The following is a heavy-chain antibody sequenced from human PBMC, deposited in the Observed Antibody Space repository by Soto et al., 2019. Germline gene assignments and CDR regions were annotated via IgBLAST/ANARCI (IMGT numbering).Heavy chain of an antibody. CDR3: AKDRSEYSGYDKFDY. CDR1: GFTFSSYA. V-gene: IGHV3-23*01. J-gene: IGHJ4*02. CDR2: ISGSGGST. D-gene: IGHD5-12*01. Sequence: EVQLLESGGGLVQPGGSLRLSCAASGFTFSSYAMSWVRQAPGKGLEWVSAISGSGGSTYYADYVKGRFTISRDNSKNMLYLQMNSLRAEDTAVYYCAKDRSEYSGYDKFDYWGQGTLVTVSS.